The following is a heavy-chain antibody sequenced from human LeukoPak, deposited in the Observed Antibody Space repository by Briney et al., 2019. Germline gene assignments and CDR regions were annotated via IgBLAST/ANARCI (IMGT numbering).Heavy chain of an antibody. Sequence: GGSLRLSCAASGYTFSSYGMHWVRQAPGKGLEWVAVIWYDGSNKYYADSVKGRFTISRDNSKNTLYLQMNSLRAEDTAVYYCARRSGYDYFDYWGQGTLVTVSS. CDR3: ARRSGYDYFDY. CDR1: GYTFSSYG. J-gene: IGHJ4*02. V-gene: IGHV3-33*01. CDR2: IWYDGSNK. D-gene: IGHD5-12*01.